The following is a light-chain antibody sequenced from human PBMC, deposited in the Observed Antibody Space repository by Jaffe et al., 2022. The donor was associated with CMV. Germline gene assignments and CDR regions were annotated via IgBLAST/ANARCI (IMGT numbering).Light chain of an antibody. J-gene: IGKJ2*01. V-gene: IGKV1-39*01. CDR3: QQTYSSLYT. CDR2: AAS. Sequence: DIQMTQSPSSLSASVGDRVTITCRASQSISIYLNWYQHRPGTAPKLLIYAASSLQIGVPSRFSGSGSGTDFTLTISGLQPEDFGTYYCQQTYSSLYTFGQGTKLEV. CDR1: QSISIY.